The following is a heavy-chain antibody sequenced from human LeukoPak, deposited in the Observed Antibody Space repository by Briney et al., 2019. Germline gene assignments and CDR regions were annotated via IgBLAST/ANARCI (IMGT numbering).Heavy chain of an antibody. CDR3: AKDLGSSQNGIFDY. CDR1: GFTFDDYA. CDR2: ISWNSGSI. D-gene: IGHD6-13*01. V-gene: IGHV3-9*01. Sequence: GGSLRLSCAASGFTFDDYAMHWVRQAPGKGLEWVSGISWNSGSIVYADSVKGRFTISRDNAKNSLYLQMNSLRAEDTALYYCAKDLGSSQNGIFDYWGQGTLVTVSS. J-gene: IGHJ4*02.